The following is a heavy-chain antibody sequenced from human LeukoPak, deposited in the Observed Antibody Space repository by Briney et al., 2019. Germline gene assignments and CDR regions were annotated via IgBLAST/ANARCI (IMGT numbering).Heavy chain of an antibody. Sequence: ASVKVSCKASGYTFTGYYMHWVRQAPGQGLEWMGWINPNSGGTNYAQKFQGRVTMTRDTSISTAYMELSRLRSDDTAVYYCASRAYFDRLFNFDYWGQGTLVTVSS. J-gene: IGHJ4*02. D-gene: IGHD3-9*01. CDR3: ASRAYFDRLFNFDY. CDR1: GYTFTGYY. CDR2: INPNSGGT. V-gene: IGHV1-2*02.